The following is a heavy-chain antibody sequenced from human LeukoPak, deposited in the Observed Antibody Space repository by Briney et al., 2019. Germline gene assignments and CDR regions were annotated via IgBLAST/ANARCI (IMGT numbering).Heavy chain of an antibody. V-gene: IGHV3-7*01. J-gene: IGHJ6*02. Sequence: GGSLRLSCAASGFTFSSYWMSWVRQAPGKGLEWVANIKQDGSEKYYVDSVKGRFTISRDNAKNSLYLQMSSLRAEDTAVYYCARDDTEYSGSLYYYYGMDVWGQGTTVTVSS. CDR2: IKQDGSEK. D-gene: IGHD1-26*01. CDR3: ARDDTEYSGSLYYYYGMDV. CDR1: GFTFSSYW.